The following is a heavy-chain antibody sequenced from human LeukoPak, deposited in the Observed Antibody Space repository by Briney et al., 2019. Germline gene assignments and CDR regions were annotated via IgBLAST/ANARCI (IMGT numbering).Heavy chain of an antibody. CDR3: ARDSPHYGDYVHYYYMDV. Sequence: GGSLRLSCAASGFTFSSYSMNWVRQAPGKGLEWVSSISSSSSYIYYADSVKGRFTISRDNAKNSLYLQMNSLRAEDTAVYYCARDSPHYGDYVHYYYMDVWGKGTTVTVSS. V-gene: IGHV3-21*01. D-gene: IGHD4-17*01. J-gene: IGHJ6*03. CDR2: ISSSSSYI. CDR1: GFTFSSYS.